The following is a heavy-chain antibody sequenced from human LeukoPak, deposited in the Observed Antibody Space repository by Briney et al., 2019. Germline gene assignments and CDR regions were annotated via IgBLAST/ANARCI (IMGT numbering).Heavy chain of an antibody. D-gene: IGHD6-13*01. CDR3: ARDRGTAAAGPDFDY. J-gene: IGHJ4*02. Sequence: SETLSLTCTVSGGSVSSDSYYWGWIRQPPGKGLQWVGSVFYSGSTFYSPSLKSRVTISVDTSKNQFSLKLSSVTAADTAVYHCARDRGTAAAGPDFDYWGQGTLVTVSS. CDR2: VFYSGST. CDR1: GGSVSSDSYY. V-gene: IGHV4-39*07.